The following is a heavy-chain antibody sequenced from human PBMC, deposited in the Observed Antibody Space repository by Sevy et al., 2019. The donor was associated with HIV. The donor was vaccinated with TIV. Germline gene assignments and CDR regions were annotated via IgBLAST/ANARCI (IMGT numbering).Heavy chain of an antibody. V-gene: IGHV4-4*07. CDR1: GGSISSYY. J-gene: IGHJ3*02. D-gene: IGHD2-2*01. CDR3: ARDRGGTVPAAMNDAFDI. CDR2: IYTSGST. Sequence: SETLSLTCTVSGGSISSYYWSWIRQSAGKGLEWIGRIYTSGSTNYNPSLKSRVTMSVDTSKNQFSLKLSSVTAADTAVYYCARDRGGTVPAAMNDAFDIWGQGTMVTVSS.